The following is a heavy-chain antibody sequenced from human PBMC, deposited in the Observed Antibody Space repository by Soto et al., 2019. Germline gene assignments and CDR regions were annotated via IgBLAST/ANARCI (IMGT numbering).Heavy chain of an antibody. D-gene: IGHD3-16*01. Sequence: EVQLLESGGGLVQRGGSRRLSCEASGFPFSVYAMTWIRQAHGRGLEWVSSITADGESPNYADSVKGRFTVSRENSKNTLVLQMNSLIVDATAVYWCAKDFMMNAVSHFDSWGQGALVTVSS. V-gene: IGHV3-23*01. CDR3: AKDFMMNAVSHFDS. CDR1: GFPFSVYA. J-gene: IGHJ5*01. CDR2: ITADGESP.